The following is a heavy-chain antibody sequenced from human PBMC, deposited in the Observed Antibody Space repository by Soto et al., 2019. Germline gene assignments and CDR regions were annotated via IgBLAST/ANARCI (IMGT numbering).Heavy chain of an antibody. V-gene: IGHV1-8*01. J-gene: IGHJ4*02. CDR3: ATQSYYRTPGGPLRYPRD. Sequence: ASVKVSCKASGYTFTSYDINWVRQATGQGLEWMGWMNPNSGNTGYAQKFQGRVTMTRNTSISTAYMELSSLRSEDTAVYYCATQSYYRTPGGPLRYPRDWGQGTLVTVSS. CDR1: GYTFTSYD. CDR2: MNPNSGNT. D-gene: IGHD3-10*01.